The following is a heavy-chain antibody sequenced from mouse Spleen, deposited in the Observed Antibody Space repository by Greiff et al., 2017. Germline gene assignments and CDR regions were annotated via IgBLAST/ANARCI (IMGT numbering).Heavy chain of an antibody. CDR1: GYTFTDYE. CDR3: TGVRDNYYAMDY. V-gene: IGHV1-15*01. CDR2: IDPETGGT. Sequence: QVQLQQSGAELVRPGASVTLSCKASGYTFTDYEMHWVKQTPVHGLEWIGAIDPETGGTAYNQKFKGKATLTADKSSSTAYMELRSLTSEDSAVYYCTGVRDNYYAMDYWGQGTSVTVSS. D-gene: IGHD3-3*01. J-gene: IGHJ4*01.